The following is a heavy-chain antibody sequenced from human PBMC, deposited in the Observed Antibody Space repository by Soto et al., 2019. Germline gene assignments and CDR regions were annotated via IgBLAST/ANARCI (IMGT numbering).Heavy chain of an antibody. CDR3: ARDGGSHGPSYFDS. J-gene: IGHJ4*02. CDR2: IWYDGSNK. CDR1: GSPFSNYG. D-gene: IGHD3-16*01. V-gene: IGHV3-33*01. Sequence: VQLVESGGGVVQPGRSLRLSCAASGSPFSNYGMPWVRQAQGKGPEWVAVIWYDGSNKYYGESVKGRFSISRDNSKNTLYLDINSLRTEDTAVYYCARDGGSHGPSYFDSWGQGSLVIVSS.